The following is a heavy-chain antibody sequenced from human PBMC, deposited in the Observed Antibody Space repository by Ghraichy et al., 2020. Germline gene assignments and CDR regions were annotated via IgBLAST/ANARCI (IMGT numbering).Heavy chain of an antibody. D-gene: IGHD4-23*01. CDR1: GFTFSSYS. J-gene: IGHJ6*02. Sequence: LSLTYVGSGFTFSSYSMNWVRQSPGKGLEWVSYITSSSRTISYADSVKGRFTISRDNAQNSLYLQMNSLRDEDTAVYYCARGSTVVRFFYYDGMDVWGQGTTVTVSS. CDR2: ITSSSRTI. CDR3: ARGSTVVRFFYYDGMDV. V-gene: IGHV3-48*02.